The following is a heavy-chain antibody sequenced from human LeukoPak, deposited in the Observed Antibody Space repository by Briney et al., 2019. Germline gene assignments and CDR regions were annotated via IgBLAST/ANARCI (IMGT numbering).Heavy chain of an antibody. CDR3: ARRGYCSGGDCHSSAFDI. V-gene: IGHV5-51*01. Sequence: GESLKISCKGSGYSFTTYWTAWVRQMPGKGLEWMGIIYPGDSDTRNSPSFQGQVTISADKSISTAYLQWSSLKASDTAIYYCARRGYCSGGDCHSSAFDIWGQGTMVTVSS. J-gene: IGHJ3*02. CDR1: GYSFTTYW. D-gene: IGHD2-15*01. CDR2: IYPGDSDT.